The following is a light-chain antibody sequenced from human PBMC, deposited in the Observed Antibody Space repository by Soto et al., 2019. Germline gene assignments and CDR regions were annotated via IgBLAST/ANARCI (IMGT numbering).Light chain of an antibody. J-gene: IGKJ2*01. CDR2: DAS. CDR1: QTVSTY. Sequence: EFVLTQSPASLSLPPGETATLSCKATQTVSTYIAWYQQKRGQAPRLLVYDASNRATGIPARFSGSWSGTYFTHSFSSLEPEDSTVYYCLQSSNWPPYTFGQGTNLEIK. V-gene: IGKV3-11*01. CDR3: LQSSNWPPYT.